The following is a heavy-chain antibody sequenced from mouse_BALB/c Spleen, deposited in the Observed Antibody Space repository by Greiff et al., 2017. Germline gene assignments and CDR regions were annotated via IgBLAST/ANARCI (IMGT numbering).Heavy chain of an antibody. CDR3: ARSYYYGSSPYYAMDD. J-gene: IGHJ4*01. V-gene: IGHV2-9*02. Sequence: VKLMESGPGLVAPSQSLSITCTVSGFSLTSYGVHWVRQPPGKGLEWLGVIWAGGSTNYNSALMSRLSISKDNSKSQVFLKMNSLQTDDTAMYYCARSYYYGSSPYYAMDDWGQGTSVTVSS. CDR2: IWAGGST. D-gene: IGHD1-1*01. CDR1: GFSLTSYG.